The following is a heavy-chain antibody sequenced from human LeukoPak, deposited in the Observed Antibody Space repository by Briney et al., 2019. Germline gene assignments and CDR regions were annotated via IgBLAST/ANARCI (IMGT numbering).Heavy chain of an antibody. J-gene: IGHJ3*02. CDR2: INRSGST. Sequence: SETLSLTCAVYGGSFSGYYWSWIRQPPGKGLEWIGEINRSGSTNYSPSLKSRVTISVDTSKNQFSLKLSSVNAAGTAVYYCARHWGHDSSFAFDIWGQGTMVTVSS. V-gene: IGHV4-34*01. CDR3: ARHWGHDSSFAFDI. CDR1: GGSFSGYY. D-gene: IGHD3-22*01.